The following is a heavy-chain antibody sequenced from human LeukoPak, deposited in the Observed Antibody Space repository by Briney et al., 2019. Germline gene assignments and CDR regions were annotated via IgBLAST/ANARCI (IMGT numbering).Heavy chain of an antibody. J-gene: IGHJ3*02. CDR3: ATREIGCSSTSCYTNDAFDI. CDR1: GYTFTGYY. V-gene: IGHV1-2*02. D-gene: IGHD2-2*02. CDR2: INPNSGGT. Sequence: ASVKVSCKASGYTFTGYYMHWVRQAPGQGLEWMGWINPNSGGTNYAQKFQGRVTMTRDTSISTAYMELSRLRSDDTAVYYCATREIGCSSTSCYTNDAFDIWGQGTMVTVSS.